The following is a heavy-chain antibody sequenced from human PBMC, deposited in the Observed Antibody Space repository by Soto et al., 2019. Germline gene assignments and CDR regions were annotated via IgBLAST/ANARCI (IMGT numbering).Heavy chain of an antibody. Sequence: PSETLSLTCAVFGGSFSGYYWNWIRQPPGKGLEWIGEINHSGSTNYNPSLKSRVSISVDKSKNQFSLKLTSVTAADTAVYYCTTQGLGGLHGLVDVWVQGTTVTVSS. D-gene: IGHD3-16*01. CDR2: INHSGST. CDR3: TTQGLGGLHGLVDV. V-gene: IGHV4-34*01. J-gene: IGHJ6*02. CDR1: GGSFSGYY.